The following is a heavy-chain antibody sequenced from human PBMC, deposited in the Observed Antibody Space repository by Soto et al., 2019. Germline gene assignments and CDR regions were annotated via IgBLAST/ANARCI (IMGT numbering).Heavy chain of an antibody. Sequence: EVQLVQSGAEVKKPGESLKISCKGSGYSFTSYWIGWVRQTPGKGLEWMGIIYPGDSDTRYSPSFQGQVTISADKSISTAYLQWSSLKASDTAMYYCARQKAAGRGPKNWFDPWGQGTLVTVSS. CDR2: IYPGDSDT. D-gene: IGHD6-19*01. V-gene: IGHV5-51*01. CDR3: ARQKAAGRGPKNWFDP. J-gene: IGHJ5*02. CDR1: GYSFTSYW.